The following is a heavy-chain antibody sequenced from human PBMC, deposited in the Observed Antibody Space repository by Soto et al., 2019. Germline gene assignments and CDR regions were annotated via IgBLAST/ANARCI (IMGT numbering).Heavy chain of an antibody. CDR1: GGSFSGYY. D-gene: IGHD2-15*01. CDR2: INHSGST. V-gene: IGHV4-34*01. Sequence: SETLSLTCAVYGGSFSGYYWSWIRQPPGKGLEWIGEINHSGSTNYNPSLKSRVTISVDTSKNQFSLKLSSVTAADTAVYYCARGYCSGGSCLYYYGMDVWGQGTTVTVSS. CDR3: ARGYCSGGSCLYYYGMDV. J-gene: IGHJ6*02.